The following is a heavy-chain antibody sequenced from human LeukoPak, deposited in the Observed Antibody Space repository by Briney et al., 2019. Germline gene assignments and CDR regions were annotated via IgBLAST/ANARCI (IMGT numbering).Heavy chain of an antibody. Sequence: GGSLRLSCAASGFTFSSYAMSWVRQAPGKGLEWVSAISGSGGSTYYADSVKGRFTNSRDNSKNTLYLQMNSLRAEDTAVYYCAKVVSEGYSSGWLVDYWGQGTLVTVSS. V-gene: IGHV3-23*01. J-gene: IGHJ4*02. CDR2: ISGSGGST. CDR1: GFTFSSYA. CDR3: AKVVSEGYSSGWLVDY. D-gene: IGHD6-19*01.